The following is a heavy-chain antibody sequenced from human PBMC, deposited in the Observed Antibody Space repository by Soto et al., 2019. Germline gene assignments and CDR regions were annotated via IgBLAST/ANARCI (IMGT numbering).Heavy chain of an antibody. CDR1: GFTFSNAW. CDR3: TTIAADVYD. Sequence: VWSMRLSCAASGFTFSNAWMSWFRQAPGKGLEWVGRIKSKTDGGTTDYAAPVKGRFTISRDDSKNTLYLQMNSLKTEDTAVDYCTTIAADVYDWCQGTLVTV. J-gene: IGHJ4*02. CDR2: IKSKTDGGTT. V-gene: IGHV3-15*01. D-gene: IGHD6-13*01.